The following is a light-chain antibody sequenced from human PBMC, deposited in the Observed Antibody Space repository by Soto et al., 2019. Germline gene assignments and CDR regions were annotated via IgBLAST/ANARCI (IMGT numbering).Light chain of an antibody. CDR2: CAS. Sequence: EMVFTQYPGTLSFSPGSRAPPSFXXSKSVSSSNLAWYQQKPGQAPRLLXNCASSRATGGPDRFSGSRSGRDLTLTIIRLEPEAFAVYYYQQYGSSLTLTFGQGTKVDIK. J-gene: IGKJ1*01. CDR3: QQYGSSLTLT. CDR1: KSVSSSN. V-gene: IGKV3-20*01.